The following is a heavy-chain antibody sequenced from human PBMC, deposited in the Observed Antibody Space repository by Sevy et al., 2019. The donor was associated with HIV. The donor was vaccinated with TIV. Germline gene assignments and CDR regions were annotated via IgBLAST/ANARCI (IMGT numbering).Heavy chain of an antibody. J-gene: IGHJ4*02. Sequence: GGSLRLSCAASGFIFSNYWMNWVRQAPGKGLEGVATIKQDGSEKYYVDSVKGRFTISRDNARNSLSLQMNSLRAEDTAVYYCARGRGVAVAGDYWGQGTLVTVSS. CDR2: IKQDGSEK. CDR1: GFIFSNYW. D-gene: IGHD6-19*01. CDR3: ARGRGVAVAGDY. V-gene: IGHV3-7*03.